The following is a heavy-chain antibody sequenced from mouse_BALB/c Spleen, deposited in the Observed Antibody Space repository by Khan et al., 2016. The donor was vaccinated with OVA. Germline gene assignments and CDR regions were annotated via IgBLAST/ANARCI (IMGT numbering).Heavy chain of an antibody. J-gene: IGHJ4*01. Sequence: EVHLVESGGGLVEPGGSLKLSCAASGFAFSSYDMSWVRQTPEKRLEWVATINNGGSYTYYPDSVKGRFTISRDNARNTLYLPMSSLTSADTALYYCEKQGGFNPYFGMDYWGQGTSVTVSS. V-gene: IGHV5-9*02. CDR1: GFAFSSYD. CDR3: EKQGGFNPYFGMDY. CDR2: INNGGSYT.